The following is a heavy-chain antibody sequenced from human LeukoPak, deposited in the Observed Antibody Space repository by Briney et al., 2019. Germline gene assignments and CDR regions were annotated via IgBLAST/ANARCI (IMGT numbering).Heavy chain of an antibody. D-gene: IGHD3-3*01. J-gene: IGHJ4*02. CDR2: ISVSGGST. V-gene: IGHV3-23*01. CDR1: GFTFSSYA. Sequence: QAGGSLRLSCAASGFTFSSYAMSWVRQAPGKGLDWVSAISVSGGSTYYADSVKGRFTISRDNAKNSLFLQINSLRAEDTAVYYCAKAPGSDFRAIFGVVPYFDYWGQGTLVTVSS. CDR3: AKAPGSDFRAIFGVVPYFDY.